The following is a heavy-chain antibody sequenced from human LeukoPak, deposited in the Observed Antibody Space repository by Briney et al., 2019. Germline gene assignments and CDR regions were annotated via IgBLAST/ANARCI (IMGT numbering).Heavy chain of an antibody. J-gene: IGHJ4*02. CDR1: GFTFSSYW. V-gene: IGHV3-74*01. Sequence: GGSLRLSCAASGFTFSSYWMHWVRHAPGKGLVWVSRINGDGSTTTYADSVKGRFTISRDNAKNTLYLQMNSLRAEDTAVYYCARGEIGDKFDCWGQGTLVTVSS. D-gene: IGHD2/OR15-2a*01. CDR3: ARGEIGDKFDC. CDR2: INGDGSTT.